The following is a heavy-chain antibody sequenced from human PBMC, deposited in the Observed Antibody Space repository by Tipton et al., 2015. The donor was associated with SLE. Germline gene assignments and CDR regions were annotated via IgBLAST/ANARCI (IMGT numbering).Heavy chain of an antibody. CDR2: IYYSGST. CDR3: ARQVRYSSSWYSGRYFDY. V-gene: IGHV4-59*08. J-gene: IGHJ4*02. CDR1: GGSISSYY. Sequence: TLSLTCTVSGGSISSYYWSWIRQPPGKELEWIGYIYYSGSTNYNPSLKSRVTISVDTSKNQFSLKLSSVTAADTAVYYCARQVRYSSSWYSGRYFDYWGQGTLVTVSS. D-gene: IGHD6-13*01.